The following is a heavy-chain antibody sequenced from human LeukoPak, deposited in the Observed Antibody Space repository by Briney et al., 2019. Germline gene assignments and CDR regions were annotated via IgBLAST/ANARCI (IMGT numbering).Heavy chain of an antibody. CDR1: GGTFSSYA. CDR2: IIPILGIA. V-gene: IGHV1-69*04. J-gene: IGHJ3*02. Sequence: GASVKVSCKASGGTFSSYAISWVRQAPGQGLEWMGRIIPILGIANYAQKFQGRVTITADKSTSTAYTELSSLRSEDTAVYYCARGGGDYFDAFDIWGQGTMVTVSS. CDR3: ARGGGDYFDAFDI. D-gene: IGHD2/OR15-2a*01.